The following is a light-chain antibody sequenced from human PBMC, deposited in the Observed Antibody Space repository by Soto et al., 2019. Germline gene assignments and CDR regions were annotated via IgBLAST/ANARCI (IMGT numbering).Light chain of an antibody. J-gene: IGKJ5*01. Sequence: EVVLTQSPATLSLSPGDSAILSCRASQNVDSYLAWYQQKPGQAPRLLIYDASNRAAGIPVRFSGSGSGTAFTLTISSLETEHFAVYDCQQRKVWPPITSGLGTRLDIK. CDR3: QQRKVWPPIT. CDR1: QNVDSY. CDR2: DAS. V-gene: IGKV3-11*01.